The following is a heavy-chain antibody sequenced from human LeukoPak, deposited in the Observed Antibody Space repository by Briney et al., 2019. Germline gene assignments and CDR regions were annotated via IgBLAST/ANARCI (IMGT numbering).Heavy chain of an antibody. V-gene: IGHV1-69*05. J-gene: IGHJ6*02. D-gene: IGHD3-3*01. CDR1: GGTFSSYA. Sequence: ASVKVSCKASGGTFSSYAISWVRQAPGQGLEWMGGIIPIFGTANYAQKLQGRVTMTTDTSTSTAYMELRSLRSDDTAVYYCARDYGFGMDVWGQGTTVTVSS. CDR2: IIPIFGTA. CDR3: ARDYGFGMDV.